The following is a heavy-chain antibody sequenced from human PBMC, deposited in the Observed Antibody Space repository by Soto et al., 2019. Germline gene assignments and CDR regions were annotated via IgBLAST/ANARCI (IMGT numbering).Heavy chain of an antibody. Sequence: QVQLQESGPGLVKPSETLSLTCAVSGYSISSGYYWGWIRQPPGKGLEWIGSIYHSGSTYSNPSLKSRVTISVDTSKNQFSLKLSSVTAADTAVYYCAGEGGDCSGGSCYTVDAFDIWGQGTMVTVSS. CDR3: AGEGGDCSGGSCYTVDAFDI. CDR2: IYHSGST. D-gene: IGHD2-15*01. V-gene: IGHV4-38-2*02. J-gene: IGHJ3*02. CDR1: GYSISSGYY.